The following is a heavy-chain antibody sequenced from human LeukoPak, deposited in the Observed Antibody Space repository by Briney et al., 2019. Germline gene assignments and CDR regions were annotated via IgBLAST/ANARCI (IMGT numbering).Heavy chain of an antibody. Sequence: GASVKVSCKASGYTFTSYGISWVRQAPGQGLERMGWISAYNGNTNYAQKLQGRVTMTTDTSTSTAYMELRSLRSDDTAVYYCARKISDYVWGSYRYTNHYGMDVWGQGTTVTVSS. CDR3: ARKISDYVWGSYRYTNHYGMDV. J-gene: IGHJ6*02. D-gene: IGHD3-16*02. V-gene: IGHV1-18*01. CDR2: ISAYNGNT. CDR1: GYTFTSYG.